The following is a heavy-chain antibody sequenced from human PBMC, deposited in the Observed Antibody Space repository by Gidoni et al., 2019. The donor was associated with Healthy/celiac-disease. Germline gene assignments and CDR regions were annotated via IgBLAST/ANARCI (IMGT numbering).Heavy chain of an antibody. Sequence: EVQLVESGGGLVQPGGSLRLSCAASGFTFSSYSMNWVRQAPGKGLEWVSYISSSSSTIYYADSVKGRFTISRDNAKNSLYLQMNSLRAEDTAVYYCARDIGYYDSSGYYYYYYGMDVWGQGTTVTVSS. CDR3: ARDIGYYDSSGYYYYYYGMDV. CDR1: GFTFSSYS. CDR2: ISSSSSTI. V-gene: IGHV3-48*01. J-gene: IGHJ6*02. D-gene: IGHD3-22*01.